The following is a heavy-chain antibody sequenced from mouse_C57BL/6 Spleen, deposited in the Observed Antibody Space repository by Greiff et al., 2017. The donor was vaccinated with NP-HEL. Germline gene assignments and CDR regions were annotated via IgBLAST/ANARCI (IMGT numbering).Heavy chain of an antibody. CDR2: IYPRDGST. CDR3: ARSDLTGTRGGGYYYAMDY. CDR1: GYTFTSYD. V-gene: IGHV1-85*01. Sequence: QVQLQQSGPELVKPGASVKLSCKASGYTFTSYDINWVKQRPGQGLEWIGWIYPRDGSTKYNEKFKGKATLTVDTSSSTAYMELHSLTSEDSAVYFGARSDLTGTRGGGYYYAMDYWGQGTSVTVSS. J-gene: IGHJ4*01. D-gene: IGHD4-1*01.